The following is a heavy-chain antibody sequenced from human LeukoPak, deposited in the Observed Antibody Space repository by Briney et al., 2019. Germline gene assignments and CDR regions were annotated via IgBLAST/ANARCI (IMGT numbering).Heavy chain of an antibody. CDR1: GFTFSSYG. V-gene: IGHV3-30*18. J-gene: IGHJ3*02. CDR3: AKSYYYDSQEGFDI. CDR2: ISYDGSNK. Sequence: GGSLRLSCAASGFTFSSYGMHWVRQAPGKGLEWVAVISYDGSNKYYADSVKGRFTISRDNSKNTLYLQMNSLRAEDTAVYYCAKSYYYDSQEGFDIWGQGTMVIVSS. D-gene: IGHD3-22*01.